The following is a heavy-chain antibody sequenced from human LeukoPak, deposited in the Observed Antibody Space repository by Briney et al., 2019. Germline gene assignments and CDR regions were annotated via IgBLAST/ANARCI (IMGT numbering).Heavy chain of an antibody. V-gene: IGHV4-38-2*02. Sequence: SETLSLTCTVSGYSISSGYYWGWIRQPPGKGLEWIGSIYHSGSTYYNPSLKNRVTISVDTSKNQFSLKLSSVTAADTAVYYCARVNYDILTGYLDYWGQGTLVTVSS. CDR2: IYHSGST. CDR3: ARVNYDILTGYLDY. D-gene: IGHD3-9*01. J-gene: IGHJ4*02. CDR1: GYSISSGYY.